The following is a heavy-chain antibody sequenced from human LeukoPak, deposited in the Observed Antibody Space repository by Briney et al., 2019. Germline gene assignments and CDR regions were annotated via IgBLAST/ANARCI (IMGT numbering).Heavy chain of an antibody. CDR2: ISYDGSNK. CDR3: ARDRGDYGNWFDP. D-gene: IGHD4-17*01. CDR1: GFTFSSYA. Sequence: PGGSLRLSCAASGFTFSSYAMHWVRQAPGKGLEWVAVISYDGSNKYYADSVKGRFTISRDNSKNTLYLQMNSLRAEDTAVYYCARDRGDYGNWFDPWGQGTLVTVSS. J-gene: IGHJ5*02. V-gene: IGHV3-30-3*01.